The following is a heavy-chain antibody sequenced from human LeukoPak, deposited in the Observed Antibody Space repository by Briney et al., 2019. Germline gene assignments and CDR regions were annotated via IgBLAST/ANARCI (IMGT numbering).Heavy chain of an antibody. CDR2: IYYSGIT. CDR1: GGSNSSSSYY. V-gene: IGHV4-39*01. Sequence: PSETVSLTCTVSGGSNSSSSYYWGWSRQPPGKGVEQLGNIYYSGITYYNPSLKRRVTMSVDTSKNQCSLKLSSVTAADTAVFYCARLVVVPAARRDFDYWGQGTLVTGSS. CDR3: ARLVVVPAARRDFDY. D-gene: IGHD2-2*01. J-gene: IGHJ4*02.